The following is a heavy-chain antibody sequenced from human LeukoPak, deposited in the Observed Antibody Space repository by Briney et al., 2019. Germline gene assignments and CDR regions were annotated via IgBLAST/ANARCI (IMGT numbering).Heavy chain of an antibody. CDR1: GDSVSSNSAA. CDR2: TYYRSKWYN. V-gene: IGHV6-1*01. CDR3: ARQWGVLRYFDWLSLQYGWFDP. D-gene: IGHD3-9*01. Sequence: SQTLSLTCAISGDSVSSNSAAWSWIRQSPSRGLECLGRTYYRSKWYNDYAVSVKSRITINPDTSKNQFSLKLSSVTAADTAVYYCARQWGVLRYFDWLSLQYGWFDPWGQGTLVTVSS. J-gene: IGHJ5*02.